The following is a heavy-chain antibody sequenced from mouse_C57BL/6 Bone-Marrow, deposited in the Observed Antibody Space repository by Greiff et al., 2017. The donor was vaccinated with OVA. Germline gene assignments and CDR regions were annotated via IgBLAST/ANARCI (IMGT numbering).Heavy chain of an antibody. V-gene: IGHV1-59*01. J-gene: IGHJ2*01. CDR2: IDPSDSYT. CDR3: ARKGDY. CDR1: GYTFTSYW. Sequence: QVQLQQPGAELVRPGTSVKLSCTASGYTFTSYWMHWVKQRPGQGLEWIGVIDPSDSYTNYNQKFKGKATLTVDTSSSTAYMQLSSLTSEDSAVYYCARKGDYWGQGTTLTVSS.